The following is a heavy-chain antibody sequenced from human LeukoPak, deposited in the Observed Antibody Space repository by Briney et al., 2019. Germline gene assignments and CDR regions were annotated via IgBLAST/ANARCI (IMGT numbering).Heavy chain of an antibody. CDR3: ATTTVTTPAHDY. V-gene: IGHV3-30*03. CDR2: ISYDGSNK. D-gene: IGHD4-17*01. CDR1: GFTFSSYG. J-gene: IGHJ4*02. Sequence: PGRSLRLSCAASGFTFSSYGMHWVRQAPGKGLEWVAVISYDGSNKYYADSVKGRFTISRDSSKNTLYLQMNSLRAEDTAVYYCATTTVTTPAHDYWGQGTLVTVSS.